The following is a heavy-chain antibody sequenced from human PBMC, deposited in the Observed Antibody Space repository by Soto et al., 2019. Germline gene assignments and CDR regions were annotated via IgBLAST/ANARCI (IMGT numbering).Heavy chain of an antibody. Sequence: VHLVESGGGLVQPGGSLRLSCGASGFVFSSFGMNWVRQAPGKGLEWISYISYDSNKPTYYAESVKGRFTISRDNAKNSLYLQMNSLRVEDTAVYYCARDLWDDLAGGESDCWGQGTLVTVSS. CDR3: ARDLWDDLAGGESDC. J-gene: IGHJ4*02. D-gene: IGHD3-16*01. CDR1: GFVFSSFG. V-gene: IGHV3-48*01. CDR2: ISYDSNKPT.